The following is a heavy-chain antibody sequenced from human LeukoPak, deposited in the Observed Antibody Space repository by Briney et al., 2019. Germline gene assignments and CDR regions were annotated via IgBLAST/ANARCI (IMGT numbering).Heavy chain of an antibody. V-gene: IGHV1-18*01. CDR2: ISAYNGNT. J-gene: IGHJ6*02. Sequence: ASVKVSCKAAGYTFTSYGISWVRQAPGQGLEWMGWISAYNGNTNYAQKLQGRVTMTTDTSTSTAYMELRSLRSDDTAVYYCARMVTTSLGYYYGMDVWGQGTTVTVSS. CDR3: ARMVTTSLGYYYGMDV. D-gene: IGHD4-17*01. CDR1: GYTFTSYG.